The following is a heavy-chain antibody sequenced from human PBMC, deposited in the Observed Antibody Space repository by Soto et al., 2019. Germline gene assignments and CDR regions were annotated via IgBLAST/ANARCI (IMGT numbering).Heavy chain of an antibody. D-gene: IGHD2-21*02. CDR2: VSGGGDGT. Sequence: EVQLLESGGGLVQPGGSLRLYCAASGFTFTNYAMSWVRQAPGKGLEWVSTVSGGGDGTYYADSVKGRFSTSRDNSRNTVYLQMNSLRAEDTAVYYCAKKGLGSLATYCNYVDCYYAFDLWAQGTIVTVSS. CDR1: GFTFTNYA. J-gene: IGHJ3*01. V-gene: IGHV3-23*01. CDR3: AKKGLGSLATYCNYVDCYYAFDL.